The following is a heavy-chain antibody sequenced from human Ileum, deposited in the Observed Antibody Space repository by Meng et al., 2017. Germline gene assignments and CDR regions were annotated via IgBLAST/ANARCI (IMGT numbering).Heavy chain of an antibody. CDR1: GYTFTNYA. V-gene: IGHV1-3*04. J-gene: IGHJ4*02. CDR3: ARERQTSGEDY. Sequence: QVQLVQAGGEVKKAGATVTVSCKASGYTFTNYAIQWVRQATGQRLEWVGWINTDNGETTYSQNFQDRVTLNRDTSAGTVYMYLNSLISEDTAIYYCARERQTSGEDYWGQGTLVTVSS. D-gene: IGHD2-15*01. CDR2: INTDNGET.